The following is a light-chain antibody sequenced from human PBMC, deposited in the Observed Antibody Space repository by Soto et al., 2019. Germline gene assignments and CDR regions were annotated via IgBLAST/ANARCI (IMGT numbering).Light chain of an antibody. CDR2: AAS. CDR1: QSISTR. V-gene: IGKV1-5*01. J-gene: IGKJ1*01. CDR3: QQYKSRRT. Sequence: DIQITQYPYTLSASVGDRVTITCRASQSISTRLASYQQKPGKAPKLLIYAASTLQSGVPSRFSGSGSGTEFTLTITSLHPDDFATYYCQQYKSRRTFGQRTKVDIK.